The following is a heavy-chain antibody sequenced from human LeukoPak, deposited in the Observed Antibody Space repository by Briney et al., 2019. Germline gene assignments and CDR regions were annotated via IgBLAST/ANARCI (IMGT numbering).Heavy chain of an antibody. D-gene: IGHD3-10*01. V-gene: IGHV4-38-2*02. CDR2: IYHSGST. J-gene: IGHJ4*02. CDR3: ARGRGTLGFDY. Sequence: SETLSLTCTVSGYSISSGYHWGWIRQPPGKGLEWIGSIYHSGSTYYNPSLKSRVTISVDTSKNQFSLKLSSVTAADTAVYYCARGRGTLGFDYWGQGTLVTVSS. CDR1: GYSISSGYH.